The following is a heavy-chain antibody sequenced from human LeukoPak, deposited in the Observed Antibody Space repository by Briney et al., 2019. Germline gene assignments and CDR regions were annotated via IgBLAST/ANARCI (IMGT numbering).Heavy chain of an antibody. D-gene: IGHD2-21*01. V-gene: IGHV3-74*01. CDR3: SYDRFDY. CDR1: GFTSSSFY. J-gene: IGHJ4*02. Sequence: GGSLRLSCAASGFTSSSFYMEWVRQAPGKGLEWVSRIKGDGSHTTYADSVKGRFTISRDNPKNTLYLQMNYLRVEDTAVYYCSYDRFDYWSRGTLVTVSS. CDR2: IKGDGSHT.